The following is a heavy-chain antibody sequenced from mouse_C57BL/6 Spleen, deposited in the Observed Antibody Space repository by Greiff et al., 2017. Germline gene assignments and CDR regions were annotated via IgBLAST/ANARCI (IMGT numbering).Heavy chain of an antibody. CDR2: ISGGGGNT. CDR3: ARGYYYGSSGSYYAMDY. V-gene: IGHV5-9*01. Sequence: EVQLVESGGGLVKPGGSLKLSCAASGFTFSSYTMSWVRQTPEKRLEWVATISGGGGNTYYPDSVKGRFTISRDNAKNTLYLQMSSLRSEYTALYYCARGYYYGSSGSYYAMDYWGQGTSVTVSS. J-gene: IGHJ4*01. CDR1: GFTFSSYT. D-gene: IGHD1-1*01.